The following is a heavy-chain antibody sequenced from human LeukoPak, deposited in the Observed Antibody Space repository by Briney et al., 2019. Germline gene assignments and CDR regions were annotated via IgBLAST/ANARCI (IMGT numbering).Heavy chain of an antibody. V-gene: IGHV4-59*08. D-gene: IGHD5-18*01. CDR1: GGSISSYY. CDR2: IYYSGST. Sequence: NPSETLSLTCTVSGGSISSYYWSWIRQPPGEGLEWIGYIYYSGSTNYNPSLKSRVTISIDTSKNQFSLKLSSVTAADTAVYYCARHQNGYSYDYCGQGTLVTVSS. CDR3: ARHQNGYSYDY. J-gene: IGHJ4*02.